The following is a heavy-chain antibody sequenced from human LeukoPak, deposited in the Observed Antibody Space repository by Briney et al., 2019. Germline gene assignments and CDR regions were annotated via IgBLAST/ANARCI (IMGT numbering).Heavy chain of an antibody. Sequence: PGGSLRLSCAASGFTFSSYAMSWVRQAPGKGLEWVSAISGSGGSTYYADSVKGRFTISRDNSKNTLYLQMNSLRAEDTAVYYCAKPDTASSGFIPYYFDYWGQGTLVTASS. CDR3: AKPDTASSGFIPYYFDY. D-gene: IGHD3-22*01. CDR1: GFTFSSYA. CDR2: ISGSGGST. V-gene: IGHV3-23*01. J-gene: IGHJ4*02.